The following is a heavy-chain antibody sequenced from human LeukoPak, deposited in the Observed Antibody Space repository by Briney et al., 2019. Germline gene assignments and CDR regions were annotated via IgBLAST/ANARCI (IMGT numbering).Heavy chain of an antibody. D-gene: IGHD3-16*01. CDR3: ARGDGVYDYVWGRSY. Sequence: GGSLRLSCAASGFIFSDYYMVWIRQAPGKGLERVAYISSGGDTFFYADSVKGRFTISRDNSGDSLYLQMNSLRAEDTAVYYCARGDGVYDYVWGRSYWGQGTLVTVSS. CDR2: ISSGGDTF. CDR1: GFIFSDYY. V-gene: IGHV3-11*01. J-gene: IGHJ4*02.